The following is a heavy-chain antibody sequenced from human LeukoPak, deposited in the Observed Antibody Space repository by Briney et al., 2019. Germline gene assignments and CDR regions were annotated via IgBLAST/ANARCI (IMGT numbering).Heavy chain of an antibody. CDR1: GFTFDDYG. CDR2: INWNGGST. CDR3: ARVEGMEWFGELLSAFDI. D-gene: IGHD3-10*01. V-gene: IGHV3-20*04. Sequence: GGSLRLSCAASGFTFDDYGMSWVRQAPGKGLEWVSGINWNGGSTGYADSVKGRFTISRDNTKNSLYLQMNSLRAEDTALYYCARVEGMEWFGELLSAFDIWGQGTMVTVFS. J-gene: IGHJ3*02.